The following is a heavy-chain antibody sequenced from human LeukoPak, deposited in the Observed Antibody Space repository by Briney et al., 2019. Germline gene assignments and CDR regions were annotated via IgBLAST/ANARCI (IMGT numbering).Heavy chain of an antibody. CDR2: IIPIFGTA. D-gene: IGHD3-10*01. Sequence: SVKVSCKTSGGTFSSYAISWVRQAPGQGLEWMGGIIPIFGTANYAQKFQGRVTITTDESTSTAYMELSSLRSEDTAVYYCARSGSGSTDFDYWGQGTLVTVSS. J-gene: IGHJ4*02. CDR1: GGTFSSYA. CDR3: ARSGSGSTDFDY. V-gene: IGHV1-69*05.